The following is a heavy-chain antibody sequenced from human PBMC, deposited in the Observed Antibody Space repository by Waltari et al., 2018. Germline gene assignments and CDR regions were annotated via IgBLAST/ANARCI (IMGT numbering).Heavy chain of an antibody. CDR3: ARGVGATSIV. J-gene: IGHJ1*01. Sequence: EVQLVESGGGLVQPGGSLRLSCAASGFTLSSYWMSWVRQAPGKGLEWLANIKQDGSETYYVDSVKVRFTISRDNAKNSLYLQMNSLRAEDTAVYYCARGVGATSIVWGQGTLVTVSS. CDR2: IKQDGSET. CDR1: GFTLSSYW. V-gene: IGHV3-7*04. D-gene: IGHD1-26*01.